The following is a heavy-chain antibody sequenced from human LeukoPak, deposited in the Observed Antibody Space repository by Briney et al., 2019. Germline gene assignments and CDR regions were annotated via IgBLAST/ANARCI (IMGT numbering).Heavy chain of an antibody. Sequence: SETLSLTCTVSGGSISSYYWSWIRQPPGKGLEWIGHVFYTGSSNYNPSLKSRVTISLDRSNNHFSLKLTSVTAADTAVYYCATSGLALLTWFDPWGQGTLVTVSS. J-gene: IGHJ5*02. CDR3: ATSGLALLTWFDP. D-gene: IGHD1-7*01. CDR1: GGSISSYY. CDR2: VFYTGSS. V-gene: IGHV4-59*12.